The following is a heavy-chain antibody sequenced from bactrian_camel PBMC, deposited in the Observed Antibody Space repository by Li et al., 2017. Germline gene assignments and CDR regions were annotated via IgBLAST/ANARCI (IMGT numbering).Heavy chain of an antibody. V-gene: IGHV3S55*01. D-gene: IGHD1*01. CDR2: IDSDGSA. Sequence: VQLVESGGGSVQAGGSLSLSCATRGHTRRSGCLAWFRQVPGKEREGVAAIDSDGSASYADSAKGRFTISNDNAKNTLYLQMNSLKPEDSAMYYCAADIWEKNLLRPAAWAHGGQGTQVTVS. CDR1: GHTRRSGC. J-gene: IGHJ4*01. CDR3: AADIWEKNLLRPAAWAH.